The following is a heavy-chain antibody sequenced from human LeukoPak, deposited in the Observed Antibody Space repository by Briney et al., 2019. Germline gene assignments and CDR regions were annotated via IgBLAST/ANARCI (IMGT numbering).Heavy chain of an antibody. D-gene: IGHD1-1*01. J-gene: IGHJ6*02. CDR1: GFAVGNNY. CDR2: IYSGGNT. V-gene: IGHV3-53*01. Sequence: GGSLRLSCAASGFAVGNNYMSWVRQAPGKGLEWVSLIYSGGNTYYADSVKGRFTISRDTSKNTLYLQMNSLRVEDTAVYYCARENVTSPYYYYGMEVWGQGTTVTVSS. CDR3: ARENVTSPYYYYGMEV.